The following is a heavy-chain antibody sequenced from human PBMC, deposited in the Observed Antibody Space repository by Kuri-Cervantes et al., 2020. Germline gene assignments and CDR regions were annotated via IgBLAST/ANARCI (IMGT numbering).Heavy chain of an antibody. Sequence: SETLSLTCNVSGVSINNDYWSWIRQPPGKGLEWIAYIYYTGSTDYNPSLRSRTAMSVDTSKNQFSLKLSSVTAADTAVYYCARVHSNSYSFFDSWGQGTLVTVSS. CDR3: ARVHSNSYSFFDS. CDR2: IYYTGST. J-gene: IGHJ4*02. D-gene: IGHD2-15*01. V-gene: IGHV4-59*13. CDR1: GVSINNDY.